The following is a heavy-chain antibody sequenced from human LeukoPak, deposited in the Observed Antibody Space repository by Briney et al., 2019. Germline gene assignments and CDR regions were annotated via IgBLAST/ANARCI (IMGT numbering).Heavy chain of an antibody. CDR2: ISYDGSNK. CDR1: GLTFSSYG. J-gene: IGHJ4*02. V-gene: IGHV3-30*18. D-gene: IGHD3-22*01. CDR3: AKDNRHSATMINY. Sequence: PGRSLRLSCAASGLTFSSYGMHWVRQAPGKGLEWVAVISYDGSNKYYADSVKGRFTISRDNSKNTLYLQMNSLRAEDTAVYYCAKDNRHSATMINYWGQGTLVTVSS.